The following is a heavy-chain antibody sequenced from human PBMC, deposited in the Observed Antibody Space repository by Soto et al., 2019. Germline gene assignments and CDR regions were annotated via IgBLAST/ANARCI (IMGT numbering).Heavy chain of an antibody. D-gene: IGHD3-3*01. CDR1: GFTFSSYS. J-gene: IGHJ6*03. V-gene: IGHV3-48*01. CDR3: ARDQRRYYDFWSGPLMYYYYMDV. Sequence: EVQLVESGGGLVQPGGSLRLSCAASGFTFSSYSMNWVRQAPGKRLEWVSYISSSSSTIYYADSVKGRFTISRDNAKNSLYLQMNSLRAEDTAVYYCARDQRRYYDFWSGPLMYYYYMDVWGKGTTVTVSS. CDR2: ISSSSSTI.